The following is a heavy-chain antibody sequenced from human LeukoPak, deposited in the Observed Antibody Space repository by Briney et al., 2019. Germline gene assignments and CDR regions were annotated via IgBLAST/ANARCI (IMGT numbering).Heavy chain of an antibody. V-gene: IGHV5-51*01. Sequence: RGESLKISCKGSGYRFNRYWIAWVRQVPGKGLEWMGIVYPDDSDARYSPSFQGQVTISADKSSNTAYLQWGTLKASDSAMYFCARLAEASWLHFDSWGHGTLVTVSS. CDR1: GYRFNRYW. CDR2: VYPDDSDA. CDR3: ARLAEASWLHFDS. D-gene: IGHD2-2*01. J-gene: IGHJ4*01.